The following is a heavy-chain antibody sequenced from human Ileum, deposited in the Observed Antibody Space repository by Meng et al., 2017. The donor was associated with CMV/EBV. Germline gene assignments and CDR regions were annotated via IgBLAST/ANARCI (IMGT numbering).Heavy chain of an antibody. J-gene: IGHJ4*02. D-gene: IGHD4-17*01. Sequence: SCSTSGFPSGAYYLTSVRQALGKGLECVSCITGRGDIIYYADSVKGRFTISRDTAKSSLYLEINSLRAEDTAVYYFARGNYGFDYWGQGTLVTVSS. V-gene: IGHV3-11*01. CDR1: GFPSGAYY. CDR2: ITGRGDII. CDR3: ARGNYGFDY.